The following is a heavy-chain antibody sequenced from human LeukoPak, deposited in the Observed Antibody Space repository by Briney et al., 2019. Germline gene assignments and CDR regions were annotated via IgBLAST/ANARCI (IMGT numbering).Heavy chain of an antibody. D-gene: IGHD1-26*01. J-gene: IGHJ4*02. CDR3: ARAVGATIDY. CDR1: GGSISSGSYY. CDR2: IYTSGST. Sequence: SETLSLTCTVSGGSISSGSYYWSWIRQPAGKGLEWIGRIYTSGSTNYNPSLKSRVTISVDTSKNQFSLKLSSVTAADTAVYYCARAVGATIDYWGQGTLVTVSS. V-gene: IGHV4-61*02.